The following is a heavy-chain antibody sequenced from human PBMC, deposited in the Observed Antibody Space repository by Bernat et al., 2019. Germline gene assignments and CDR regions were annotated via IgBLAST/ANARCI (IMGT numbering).Heavy chain of an antibody. D-gene: IGHD5-24*01. V-gene: IGHV3-30*18. CDR2: ISNDGNNQ. Sequence: QVQLVESGGGVVQPGRSLRLSCAASGFTFSSHGMHWVRQAPGKGLEWVTVISNDGNNQYYADSVKGRFTISRDNFKNTLYLQMNSLRAEDTAVYFCAKILERSTIWNAFDIWGQGTTVTVSS. CDR3: AKILERSTIWNAFDI. CDR1: GFTFSSHG. J-gene: IGHJ3*02.